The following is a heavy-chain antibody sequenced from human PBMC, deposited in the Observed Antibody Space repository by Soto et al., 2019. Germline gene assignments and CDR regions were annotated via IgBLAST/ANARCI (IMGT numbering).Heavy chain of an antibody. D-gene: IGHD3-9*01. CDR3: ARLSGQEGATGYRFFDS. CDR1: GFTFSSHW. J-gene: IGHJ4*02. CDR2: IKQDESEK. Sequence: EVQLVQSGGGLVQPGGSLRLSCAASGFTFSSHWMTWVHQGPGKGLEWVANIKQDESEKYYVDSVKGRFTISRDNAKDSLYLQMNSLRDEDTAVYYCARLSGQEGATGYRFFDSWGPGALVIVSS. V-gene: IGHV3-7*05.